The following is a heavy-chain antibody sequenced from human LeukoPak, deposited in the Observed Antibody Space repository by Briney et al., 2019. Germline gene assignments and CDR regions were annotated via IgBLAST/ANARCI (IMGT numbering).Heavy chain of an antibody. V-gene: IGHV3-23*01. Sequence: VSAXSGSGGSTYYADSVKGRFTISRDNSKNTLYLQMNSLRAEDTAVYYCAKDLSAKKWLEDDAFDIWGQGTMVTVSS. CDR2: XSGSGGST. D-gene: IGHD5-12*01. J-gene: IGHJ3*02. CDR3: AKDLSAKKWLEDDAFDI.